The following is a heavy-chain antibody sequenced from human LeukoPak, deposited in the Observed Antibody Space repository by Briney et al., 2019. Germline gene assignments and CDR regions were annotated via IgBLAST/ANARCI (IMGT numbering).Heavy chain of an antibody. Sequence: GGSLRLSCAASGFTFNDYYMSWIRQAPGKGLEWLSYINIGGTNTHYADSVKGRFTISRDNAKKSLYLEMNNLRAEDTAVYYCARSYSYGEDYYYYYGMDVWGQGTTVTVSS. CDR2: INIGGTNT. J-gene: IGHJ6*02. CDR3: ARSYSYGEDYYYYYGMDV. D-gene: IGHD5-18*01. CDR1: GFTFNDYY. V-gene: IGHV3-11*01.